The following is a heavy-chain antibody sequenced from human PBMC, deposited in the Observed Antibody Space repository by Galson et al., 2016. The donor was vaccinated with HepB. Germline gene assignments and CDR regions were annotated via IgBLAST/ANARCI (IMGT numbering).Heavy chain of an antibody. CDR1: GGSISSGGYY. Sequence: TLSLTCTVSGGSISSGGYYWSWIRQHPGKGLEWIGYIYFTGSTYYNPSLKSRVSISVDTSNNQFSLKLRPVTAADTAVYYCARGPLIRTYSYYGMDVWGQGTTVTVSS. J-gene: IGHJ6*02. CDR2: IYFTGST. CDR3: ARGPLIRTYSYYGMDV. D-gene: IGHD2-8*01. V-gene: IGHV4-31*03.